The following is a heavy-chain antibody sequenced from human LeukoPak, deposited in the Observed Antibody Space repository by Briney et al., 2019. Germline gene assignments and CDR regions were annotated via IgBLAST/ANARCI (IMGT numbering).Heavy chain of an antibody. CDR2: LNSDGSRT. D-gene: IGHD6-13*01. V-gene: IGHV3-74*01. CDR3: ARGSKYSSSWYLDY. J-gene: IGHJ4*02. CDR1: GFTFSSFW. Sequence: GGSLRLSCAASGFTFSSFWMHWVRQAPGKGPVWVSSLNSDGSRTIYADSVKGRFTISRDNAKSMLYLQMSSLRVEDTAVYYCARGSKYSSSWYLDYWGQGTLVAVSS.